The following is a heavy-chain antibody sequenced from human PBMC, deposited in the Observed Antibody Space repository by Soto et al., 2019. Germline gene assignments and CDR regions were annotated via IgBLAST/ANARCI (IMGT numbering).Heavy chain of an antibody. CDR3: ANGYDGGEPPY. J-gene: IGHJ1*01. CDR1: GFTFSDYY. V-gene: IGHV3-72*01. D-gene: IGHD2-21*01. Sequence: GGSLRLSCAASGFTFSDYYMDWVRQAPWKGLEWVGRTRNKTKRYTTEYAASVKGRFTVSRDDSGNSFSLQMNSLQTEDTAVYDCANGYDGGEPPYSGQGSLVPVSS. CDR2: TRNKTKRYTT.